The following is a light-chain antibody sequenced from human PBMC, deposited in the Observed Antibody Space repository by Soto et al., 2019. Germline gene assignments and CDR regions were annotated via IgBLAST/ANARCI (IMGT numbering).Light chain of an antibody. Sequence: DIQMTQSPSSLSASVGDRVTITCRASQSITSYLNWYQQKPGKAPQLLISTAASLHSGVPARFSGSGSATDFTLTIIGLQPEDFATYYCQQSYSIPWTFGQGTKVEIK. CDR1: QSITSY. CDR3: QQSYSIPWT. V-gene: IGKV1-39*01. CDR2: TAA. J-gene: IGKJ1*01.